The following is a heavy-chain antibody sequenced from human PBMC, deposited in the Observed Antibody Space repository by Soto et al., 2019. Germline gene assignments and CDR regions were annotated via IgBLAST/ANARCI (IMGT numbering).Heavy chain of an antibody. V-gene: IGHV3-30*18. D-gene: IGHD6-19*01. CDR2: ISYDGSNK. J-gene: IGHJ4*02. CDR1: GFTFSSYG. CDR3: AKDPGGQAVALDY. Sequence: QVQLVESGGGVVQPGRSLRLSCAASGFTFSSYGMHWVRQAPGKGLEWVAVISYDGSNKYYADSVKGRFTISRDNSKNTLYLQMTSPSAEDTAVYYCAKDPGGQAVALDYWGQGTLVTVSS.